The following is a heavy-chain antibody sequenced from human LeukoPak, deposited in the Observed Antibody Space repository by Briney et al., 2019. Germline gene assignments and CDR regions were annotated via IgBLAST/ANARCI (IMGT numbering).Heavy chain of an antibody. CDR3: ARDGASYDSSGYYNYYYGMDV. CDR1: GFTFSNYW. J-gene: IGHJ6*02. D-gene: IGHD3-22*01. Sequence: PGGSLRLSCTGSGFTFSNYWMSWVRQAPGKGLEWVAVIWYDGSNKYYADSVKGRFTISRDNSKNTLYLQMNSLRAEDTAVYYCARDGASYDSSGYYNYYYGMDVWGQGTTVTVSS. V-gene: IGHV3-33*08. CDR2: IWYDGSNK.